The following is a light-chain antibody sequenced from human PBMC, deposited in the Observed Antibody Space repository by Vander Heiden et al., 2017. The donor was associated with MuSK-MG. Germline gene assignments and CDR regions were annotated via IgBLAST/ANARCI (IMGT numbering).Light chain of an antibody. CDR2: REGSGSY. CDR3: EIWDSNKQV. J-gene: IGLJ3*02. Sequence: QPVLTQSSSASASLGSSVKLTCTLTCGHSGDIIAWHQQQPGKAPRYVMKREGSGSYKKGSGVPDRFSGSSSGADRYLTISNLQSEDEADDDCEIWDSNKQVFGGGTKLTVL. V-gene: IGLV4-60*03. CDR1: CGHSGDI.